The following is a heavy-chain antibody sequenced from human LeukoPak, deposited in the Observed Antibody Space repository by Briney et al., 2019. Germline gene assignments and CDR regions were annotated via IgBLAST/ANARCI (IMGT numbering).Heavy chain of an antibody. V-gene: IGHV3-7*05. CDR1: GFTFSSNW. Sequence: GGSLRLSCAASGFTFSSNWMSWVRQAPGEGLEWVANMNQDGSEKYYVDSVKVRFTISRDNAKNSVYLQMKSLRAEGTAVYYCARGRGLDIWGQGTMVTVSS. J-gene: IGHJ3*02. CDR2: MNQDGSEK. CDR3: ARGRGLDI.